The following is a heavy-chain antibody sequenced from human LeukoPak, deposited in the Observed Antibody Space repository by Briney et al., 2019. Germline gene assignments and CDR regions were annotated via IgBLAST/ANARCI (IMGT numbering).Heavy chain of an antibody. V-gene: IGHV4-39*01. CDR3: ARNRSIAVTGIGRPNAFDI. D-gene: IGHD6-19*01. J-gene: IGHJ3*02. CDR1: GGSISSSSNY. CDR2: VNYSGST. Sequence: PSETLSLTCTVSGGSISSSSNYWGWIRQSPGKGLEWIGSVNYSGSTYYNPSVKSRVTISVDTSKNQFSLNLSSVTAADTAVYFCARNRSIAVTGIGRPNAFDIWGQGTMVTVAS.